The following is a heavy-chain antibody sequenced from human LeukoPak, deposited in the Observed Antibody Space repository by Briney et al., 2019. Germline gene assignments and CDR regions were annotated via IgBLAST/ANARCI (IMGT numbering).Heavy chain of an antibody. CDR2: ISGSGSRA. V-gene: IGHV3-23*01. Sequence: GGTLRLSCAASGFTFSCCGMTWVRQAPGKGLEWVSGISGSGSRAYYADSVQGRFTISRDNSKNTLYLQMHSLRAEDTAVYYCATRRYDYGFYWGQGTLVTVSS. CDR3: ATRRYDYGFY. J-gene: IGHJ4*02. D-gene: IGHD4-17*01. CDR1: GFTFSCCG.